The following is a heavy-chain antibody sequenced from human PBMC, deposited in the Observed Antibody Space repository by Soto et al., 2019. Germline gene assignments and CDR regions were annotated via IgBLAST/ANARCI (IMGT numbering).Heavy chain of an antibody. CDR3: ARGLLWFGELLKASPLYAFDI. CDR1: GFTVSSNY. CDR2: IYSGGST. J-gene: IGHJ3*02. D-gene: IGHD3-10*01. V-gene: IGHV3-53*01. Sequence: GGSLRLSCEVSGFTVSSNYMSWVRQAPGKGLEWVSVIYSGGSTYYADSVKGRFTISRDNSKNTLYLQMNSLRAEDTAVYYCARGLLWFGELLKASPLYAFDIWGQGTMVTVSS.